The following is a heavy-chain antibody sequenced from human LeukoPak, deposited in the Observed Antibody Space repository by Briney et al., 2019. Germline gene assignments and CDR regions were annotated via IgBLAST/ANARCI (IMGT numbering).Heavy chain of an antibody. CDR3: ARAIVVVNPWFDP. Sequence: GASVKVSCKASGYTFTSYYMHWVRQAPGQGLEWMGIINPSGGSTSHAQKFQGRVTMTRDTSTSTVYMELSNLRSEDTAVYYCARAIVVVNPWFDPWGQGTLVTVSS. CDR1: GYTFTSYY. V-gene: IGHV1-46*01. CDR2: INPSGGST. D-gene: IGHD3-22*01. J-gene: IGHJ5*02.